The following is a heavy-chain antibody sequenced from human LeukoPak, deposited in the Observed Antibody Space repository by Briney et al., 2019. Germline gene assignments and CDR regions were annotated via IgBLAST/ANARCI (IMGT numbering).Heavy chain of an antibody. CDR3: ARESHSSSWYVVLMGSGPYYYYYMDV. D-gene: IGHD6-13*01. Sequence: PSETLSLTCTVSGGSISSGSYYWSWIRQPAGKGLEWIGRIYTSGSTNYNPSLKSRVTISVDTSKNQFSLKLSSVTAADTAVYYCARESHSSSWYVVLMGSGPYYYYYMDVWGKGTTVTISS. V-gene: IGHV4-61*02. CDR1: GGSISSGSYY. J-gene: IGHJ6*03. CDR2: IYTSGST.